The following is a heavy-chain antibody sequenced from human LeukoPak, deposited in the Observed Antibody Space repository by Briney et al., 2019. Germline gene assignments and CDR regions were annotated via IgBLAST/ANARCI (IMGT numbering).Heavy chain of an antibody. CDR3: AREGYCRDDTCLSYDAFDI. V-gene: IGHV3-48*03. CDR1: GFAFSSFE. D-gene: IGHD2-15*01. J-gene: IGHJ3*02. Sequence: GGSLRLSCAASGFAFSSFEMNWVRQAPGKGLEWVSYISSRATNIYYADCVKGRFTISRDNAKNSLYLQMNSLRAEDTAVYYCAREGYCRDDTCLSYDAFDIWGQRTMVIVSS. CDR2: ISSRATNI.